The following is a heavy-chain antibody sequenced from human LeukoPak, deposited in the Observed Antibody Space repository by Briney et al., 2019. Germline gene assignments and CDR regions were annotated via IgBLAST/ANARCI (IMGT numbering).Heavy chain of an antibody. CDR3: ARDRRTSGWSP. J-gene: IGHJ5*02. D-gene: IGHD6-19*01. V-gene: IGHV4-39*07. CDR2: INHSGST. Sequence: PSETLSLTCTVSGGSISSSSYYWGWIRQPPGKGLEWIGEINHSGSTNYNPSLKSRVTISVDTSKNQFSLKLSSVTAADTAVYYCARDRRTSGWSPWGQGTLVTVSS. CDR1: GGSISSSSYY.